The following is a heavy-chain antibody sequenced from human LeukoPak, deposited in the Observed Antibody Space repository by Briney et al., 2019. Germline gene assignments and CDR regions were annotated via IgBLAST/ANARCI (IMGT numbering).Heavy chain of an antibody. CDR3: AKERTSTGFFDY. CDR2: ISGSGGST. V-gene: IGHV3-23*01. J-gene: IGHJ4*02. CDR1: GFTFSSYA. D-gene: IGHD1-14*01. Sequence: GGSLRLSCAASGFTFSSYAMTWVRQAPGKGLEWVSAISGSGGSTYYVDSVKGRFTISRDNSKNTLYLQMNSLRAEDTAVYYCAKERTSTGFFDYWGQGTLVTVSS.